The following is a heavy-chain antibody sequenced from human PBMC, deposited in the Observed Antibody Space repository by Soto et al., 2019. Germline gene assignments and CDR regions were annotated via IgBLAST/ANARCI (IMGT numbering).Heavy chain of an antibody. CDR1: GGSISSGDYY. D-gene: IGHD3-3*01. CDR3: ARDKRITIFGVGIEGDPTDYYGMDV. V-gene: IGHV4-30-4*01. J-gene: IGHJ6*02. CDR2: SYSSGST. Sequence: QVQLQESGPGLVKPSQTLSLTCTVSGGSISSGDYYWSWIRQPPGKGLEWLGYSYSSGSTYYNPSSKSRVTIAGDTSKNQFSLKLSSVTAADTAVYYCARDKRITIFGVGIEGDPTDYYGMDVWGQGTTVTVSS.